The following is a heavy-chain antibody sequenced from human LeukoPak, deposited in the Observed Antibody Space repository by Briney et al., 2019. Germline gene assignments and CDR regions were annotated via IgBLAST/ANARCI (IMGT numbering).Heavy chain of an antibody. CDR3: AKGASSGYYYFDY. J-gene: IGHJ4*02. CDR2: ISASGGST. CDR1: GFTFSSNA. V-gene: IGHV3-23*01. Sequence: GGSLRLSCAASGFTFSSNAMSWVRQAPGRGLEWVSGISASGGSTYYADSVKGRFTISRDNSKNTLYLQVNSLRAEDSAVYYCAKGASSGYYYFDYWGQGTLVTVSS. D-gene: IGHD3-22*01.